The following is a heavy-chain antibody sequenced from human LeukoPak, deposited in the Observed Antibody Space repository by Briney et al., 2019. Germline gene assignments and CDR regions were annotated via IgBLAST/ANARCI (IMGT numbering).Heavy chain of an antibody. V-gene: IGHV4-59*01. Sequence: PSETLSLTCTVSGGSISSYYWSWIRQPPGKGLEWIGYIYYSGSTNYNPSLKSRVTISVDTSKNQLSLKLSSVTAADTAVYYCARAAGRKSSSGYFDYWGQGTLVTVSS. J-gene: IGHJ4*02. D-gene: IGHD6-19*01. CDR1: GGSISSYY. CDR2: IYYSGST. CDR3: ARAAGRKSSSGYFDY.